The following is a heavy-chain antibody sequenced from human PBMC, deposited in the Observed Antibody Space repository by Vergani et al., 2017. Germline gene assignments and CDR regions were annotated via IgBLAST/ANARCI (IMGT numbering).Heavy chain of an antibody. CDR3: ARVPAARPPPAYYFDY. D-gene: IGHD6-6*01. Sequence: EVQLVESGGGLVKPGGSLRLSCAASGFTFSSYSMNWVRQAPGKGLEWVSSISSSSSYIYYADSVKGRFTISRDNAKNSLYLQMNSLRAEDTAVYYCARVPAARPPPAYYFDYWGQGTLVTVSS. J-gene: IGHJ4*02. CDR1: GFTFSSYS. V-gene: IGHV3-21*01. CDR2: ISSSSSYI.